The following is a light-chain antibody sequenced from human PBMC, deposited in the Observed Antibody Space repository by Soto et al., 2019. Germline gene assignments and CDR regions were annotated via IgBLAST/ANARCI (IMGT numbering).Light chain of an antibody. V-gene: IGKV3D-15*01. CDR1: QSVSSSD. CDR3: QQYNNWPT. Sequence: EIVMTQSPATLSVSPGETATLSCRASQSVSSSDLAWYQQKPGQAPRLLIYGASSRATGIPDRFSGSGSGTDFTLTISSLQSEDFAVYYCQQYNNWPTFGPGTKVDI. CDR2: GAS. J-gene: IGKJ3*01.